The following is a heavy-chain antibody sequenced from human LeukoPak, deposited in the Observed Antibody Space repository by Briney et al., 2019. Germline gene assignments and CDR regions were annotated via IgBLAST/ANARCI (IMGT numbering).Heavy chain of an antibody. V-gene: IGHV4-39*01. J-gene: IGHJ5*02. D-gene: IGHD2-15*01. CDR3: ARLKRYCSVSSCYLNWLDP. Sequence: SETLSLTCSVSGGSISSSDYHWGWIRQPPGKGLEWIGNLYYGGSTSYNPSLKSRVTISVDTSKNQFSLKLSSVTTADTAVYYCARLKRYCSVSSCYLNWLDPWGQGTLVTVSS. CDR2: LYYGGST. CDR1: GGSISSSDYH.